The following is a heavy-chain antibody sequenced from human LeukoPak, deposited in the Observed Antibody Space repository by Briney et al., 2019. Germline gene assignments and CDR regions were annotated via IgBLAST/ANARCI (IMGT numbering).Heavy chain of an antibody. CDR1: GFTFSSYG. V-gene: IGHV3-23*01. J-gene: IGHJ4*02. D-gene: IGHD6-13*01. CDR3: AKAGSSSWSFSESSYFDY. CDR2: ISGSGGST. Sequence: PGGSLRLSCAASGFTFSSYGMSWGRQAPGKGLEWVSAISGSGGSTYYADSVKGRFTISRDNSKNTLYLQMNSLRAEDTAVYYCAKAGSSSWSFSESSYFDYWGQGTLVTVSS.